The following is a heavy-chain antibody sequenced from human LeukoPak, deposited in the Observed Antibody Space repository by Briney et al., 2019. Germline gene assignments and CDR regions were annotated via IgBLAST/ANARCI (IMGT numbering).Heavy chain of an antibody. D-gene: IGHD2-2*01. J-gene: IGHJ4*02. CDR2: IYYSGST. V-gene: IGHV4-30-4*01. CDR1: GGSISSGDYY. CDR3: ASSSTSWFDY. Sequence: SETLSLTCTISGGSISSGDYYWSWIRQPPGKGLEWIGNIYYSGSTYYNPSLKSRVTISVDTSTNQFSLKLSSVTAADTAVYYCASSSTSWFDYWGQGTLVTVSS.